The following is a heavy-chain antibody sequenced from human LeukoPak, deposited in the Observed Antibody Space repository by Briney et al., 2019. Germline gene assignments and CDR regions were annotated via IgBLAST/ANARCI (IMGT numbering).Heavy chain of an antibody. V-gene: IGHV4-39*01. Sequence: SETLSLTCTVSGGSISSSSCYWGWIRQPPGKGLEWIGSIYYSGSTYCNPSLKSRVTISVDTSKNQFSLKLSSVTAADTAVYYCASAPGSADYWGQGTLVTVSS. CDR3: ASAPGSADY. CDR1: GGSISSSSCY. J-gene: IGHJ4*02. CDR2: IYYSGST.